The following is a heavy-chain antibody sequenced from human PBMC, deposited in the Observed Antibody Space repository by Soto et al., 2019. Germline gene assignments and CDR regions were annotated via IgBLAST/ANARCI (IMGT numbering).Heavy chain of an antibody. CDR1: GGSYSSYA. CDR3: ARGSYNWNSHATGYLVV. Sequence: GTSVKVSCEACGGSYSSYAISWVRQAPGQGLEWMGGIIPIFGTANYAQKFQGRVTITADESTSTAYMELSSLRSEDTAVYYCARGSYNWNSHATGYLVVWGQGTTVTVSS. V-gene: IGHV1-69*13. J-gene: IGHJ6*02. CDR2: IIPIFGTA. D-gene: IGHD1-7*01.